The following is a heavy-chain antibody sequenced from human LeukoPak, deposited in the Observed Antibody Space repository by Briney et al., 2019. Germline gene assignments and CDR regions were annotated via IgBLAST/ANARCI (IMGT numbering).Heavy chain of an antibody. CDR2: ISDSSSYT. CDR1: TFIFSSYN. CDR3: ARDREEKARIGGMDV. D-gene: IGHD3-16*01. Sequence: GGSLRLSCAASTFIFSSYNMNWVRQAPGKGREWGSYISDSSSYTYYADSLKRRFTISRANATTSLSLQMNSLRAEDTAIYYCARDREEKARIGGMDVWGQGTPVIVSS. J-gene: IGHJ6*02. V-gene: IGHV3-21*06.